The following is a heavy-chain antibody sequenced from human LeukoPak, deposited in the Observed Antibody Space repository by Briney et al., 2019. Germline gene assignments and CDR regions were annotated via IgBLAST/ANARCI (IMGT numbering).Heavy chain of an antibody. CDR2: IYYSGSN. V-gene: IGHV4-59*01. CDR1: GGSISSYY. J-gene: IGHJ6*02. CDR3: ARDPITMVRGTYYYYGMDV. Sequence: SETLSLTCTVSGGSISSYYWSWIRQPPGKGLEWIGYIYYSGSNNYNPSLKSRVTISVDTSKNQFSLKLSSVTAADTAVYYCARDPITMVRGTYYYYGMDVWGQGPRSPSP. D-gene: IGHD3-10*01.